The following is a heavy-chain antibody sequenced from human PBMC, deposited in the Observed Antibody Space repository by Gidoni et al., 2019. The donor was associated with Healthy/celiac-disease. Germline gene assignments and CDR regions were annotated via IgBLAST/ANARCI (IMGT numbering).Heavy chain of an antibody. CDR2: INPNSGGT. D-gene: IGHD6-13*01. CDR1: GYTFTRYY. J-gene: IGHJ5*02. Sequence: QVQLVQSGAEVKKPGASVKVSCKASGYTFTRYYMHWVRQAPGQGLEWMGRINPNSGGTNYAQKFQGRVTMTRDTSISTAYMELSRLRSDDTAVYYCARDGDIAAAGNWFDPWGQGTLVTVSS. CDR3: ARDGDIAAAGNWFDP. V-gene: IGHV1-2*06.